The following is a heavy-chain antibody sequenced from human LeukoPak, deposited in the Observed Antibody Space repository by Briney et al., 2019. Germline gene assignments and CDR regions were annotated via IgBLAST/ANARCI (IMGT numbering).Heavy chain of an antibody. J-gene: IGHJ6*02. CDR2: INHSGST. CDR1: GGSISSYY. V-gene: IGHV4-34*01. Sequence: PSETLSLTCTVSGGSISSYYWSWIRQPPGKGLEWIGEINHSGSTNYNPSLKSRVTISVDTSKNEFSLKLSSVTAADTAVYYCARVSAWSSTSHSTYGMDVWGQGTTVTVSS. D-gene: IGHD2-2*01. CDR3: ARVSAWSSTSHSTYGMDV.